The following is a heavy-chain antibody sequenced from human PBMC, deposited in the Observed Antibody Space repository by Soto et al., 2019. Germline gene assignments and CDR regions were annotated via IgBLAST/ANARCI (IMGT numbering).Heavy chain of an antibody. Sequence: GGSLRLSCVASGFTVSSNYMSWVRQAPGKGLEWVSVIYSGGSTYYADSVKGRFTISRDNSKNTLYLQMNSLRAEDTAVYYCARGTRGYDFWSGYYMDVWGKGTTVTVSS. D-gene: IGHD3-3*01. CDR1: GFTVSSNY. V-gene: IGHV3-66*01. CDR3: ARGTRGYDFWSGYYMDV. CDR2: IYSGGST. J-gene: IGHJ6*03.